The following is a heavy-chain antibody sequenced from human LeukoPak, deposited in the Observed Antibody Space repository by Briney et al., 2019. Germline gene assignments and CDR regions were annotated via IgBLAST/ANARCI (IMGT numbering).Heavy chain of an antibody. V-gene: IGHV3-7*01. J-gene: IGHJ4*02. CDR2: IMGAGSVT. CDR1: KFNISYYW. Sequence: PGGSLRLSCAASKFNISYYWMTWVRQAAGEGREGVANIMGAGSVTHYVDSVKGRFTISRDTGKTSLYLHMHTLRAEDMAVYDCAREAGDSSGWSDWGQGTLVTESS. CDR3: AREAGDSSGWSD. D-gene: IGHD6-19*01.